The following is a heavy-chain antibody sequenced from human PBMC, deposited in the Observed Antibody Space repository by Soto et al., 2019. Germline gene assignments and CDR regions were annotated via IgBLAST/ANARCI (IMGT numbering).Heavy chain of an antibody. Sequence: QLQLQESGPGLVKPSETLSLICTVSGGSISGYFWSWVRQPAGKGLEWIGRIYSAGSTNYNPSLKSRVTMSVDTSQNQFSLKLTSVTAADTAMYYCAKGWDVKYFDHWGQGARVTVSS. CDR1: GGSISGYF. D-gene: IGHD1-26*01. CDR3: AKGWDVKYFDH. CDR2: IYSAGST. J-gene: IGHJ4*02. V-gene: IGHV4-4*07.